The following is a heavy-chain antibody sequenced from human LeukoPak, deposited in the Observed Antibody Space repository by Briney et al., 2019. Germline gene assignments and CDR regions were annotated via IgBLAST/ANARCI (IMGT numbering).Heavy chain of an antibody. CDR2: IIPIFGTA. CDR1: GGTFISYA. Sequence: SVKVSCKASGGTFISYAFNWVRQAPGQGLQWMGGIIPIFGTANYAQKFQGRVTISADESSSTVYMELSSLRSEDTAVYYCARGGGGGMATINPLGIYWGQGTLVTVSS. D-gene: IGHD5-24*01. J-gene: IGHJ4*02. CDR3: ARGGGGGMATINPLGIY. V-gene: IGHV1-69*13.